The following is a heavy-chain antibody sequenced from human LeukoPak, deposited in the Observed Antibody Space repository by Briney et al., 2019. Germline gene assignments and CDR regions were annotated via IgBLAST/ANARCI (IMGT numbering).Heavy chain of an antibody. J-gene: IGHJ2*01. Sequence: GGSLRLSCAASGFTFSSYEMNWVHQAPGKGLEWVSYISSSGNIRYYTDSVKGRFTISRDNAKNSLYLQMNSLRAEDTAVYYCARATGYLSYFDLWGRGTLVTVSS. V-gene: IGHV3-48*03. CDR1: GFTFSSYE. CDR3: ARATGYLSYFDL. D-gene: IGHD3-9*01. CDR2: ISSSGNIR.